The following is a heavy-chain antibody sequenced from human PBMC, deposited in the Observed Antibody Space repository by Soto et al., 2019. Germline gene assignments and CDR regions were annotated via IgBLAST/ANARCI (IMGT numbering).Heavy chain of an antibody. V-gene: IGHV3-9*01. CDR3: AKWTYDSSGYYTAPDY. J-gene: IGHJ4*02. Sequence: VQLVESGGGLVQPGRSLRLSCAASGFSFDDYAMHWVRQAPGRGLEWVSGITWNSGYIGYADSVKGRFTISKDNAKNSLYLKMNRLRPEDTDVYYCAKWTYDSSGYYTAPDYWGQGTLVTVSS. CDR1: GFSFDDYA. CDR2: ITWNSGYI. D-gene: IGHD3-22*01.